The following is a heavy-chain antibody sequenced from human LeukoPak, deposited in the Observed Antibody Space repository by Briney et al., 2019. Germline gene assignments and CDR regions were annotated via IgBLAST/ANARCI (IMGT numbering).Heavy chain of an antibody. CDR3: ARRYLPVAELGYCSSTSCYYYYGMDV. J-gene: IGHJ6*02. CDR1: GGTFSSYA. D-gene: IGHD2-2*01. CDR2: IIPIFGTA. Sequence: SVKVSCKASGGTFSSYAISWVRQAPGQGLEWMGGIIPIFGTANYAQKFQGRVTITTDKSTSTAYMELSSLRSEDTAVYYCARRYLPVAELGYCSSTSCYYYYGMDVWGQGTTVTVSS. V-gene: IGHV1-69*05.